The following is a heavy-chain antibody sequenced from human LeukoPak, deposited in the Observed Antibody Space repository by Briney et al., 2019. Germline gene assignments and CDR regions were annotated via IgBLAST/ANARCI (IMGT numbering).Heavy chain of an antibody. J-gene: IGHJ4*02. CDR3: ARWSGYYSRFDY. D-gene: IGHD3-3*01. CDR2: MNPNSGNT. Sequence: ASVKVSCKASGYTFTSYDINWVRQATGQGLEWMGWMNPNSGNTGYAQKFQGRVTMTRNTSISTAYMELSSLRSGDTAMYYCARWSGYYSRFDYWGQGTLVTVSS. CDR1: GYTFTSYD. V-gene: IGHV1-8*01.